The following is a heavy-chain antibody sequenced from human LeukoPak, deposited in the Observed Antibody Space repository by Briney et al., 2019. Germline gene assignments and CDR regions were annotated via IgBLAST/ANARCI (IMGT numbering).Heavy chain of an antibody. V-gene: IGHV3-33*01. Sequence: GGSLRLSCAATGFTFSHFGMHWVRQAPGKGLEWVAVICYNGRNQYYRDSVKGRFTISRDNFKNTLHLQMNSLRVEDTAMYYCVREGTSGNGDGYNSYDYWGQGTLVTVSS. CDR1: GFTFSHFG. J-gene: IGHJ4*02. CDR2: ICYNGRNQ. CDR3: VREGTSGNGDGYNSYDY. D-gene: IGHD5-24*01.